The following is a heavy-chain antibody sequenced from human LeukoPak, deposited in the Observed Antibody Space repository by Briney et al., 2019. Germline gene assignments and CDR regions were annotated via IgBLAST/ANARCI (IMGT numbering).Heavy chain of an antibody. Sequence: SETLSLTCTVSGGSIGSGTYYWTWLRQPAAKGLEWNGRFYTGGSTNYNPSLRSRVSISLDMSKNQFSLKMSSVTAADTAVYYCVRVPTTVDNYYMDVWGKGTTVTVSS. J-gene: IGHJ6*03. D-gene: IGHD4-11*01. CDR2: FYTGGST. CDR3: VRVPTTVDNYYMDV. CDR1: GGSIGSGTYY. V-gene: IGHV4-61*02.